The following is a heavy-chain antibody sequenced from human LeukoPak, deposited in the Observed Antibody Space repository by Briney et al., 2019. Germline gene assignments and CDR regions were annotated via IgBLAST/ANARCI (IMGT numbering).Heavy chain of an antibody. V-gene: IGHV4-4*07. J-gene: IGHJ4*02. CDR3: ARQRGSAGTAGFDF. CDR2: IYSTGST. CDR1: GGSISSYY. D-gene: IGHD6-13*01. Sequence: SETLSLTCTVSGGSISSYYWSWIRQRAGKGLEWIGRIYSTGSTNYNPSLKSRVTMSVDASKNQFSLRLRSVTAADTAVYYCARQRGSAGTAGFDFWGQGALVTVTS.